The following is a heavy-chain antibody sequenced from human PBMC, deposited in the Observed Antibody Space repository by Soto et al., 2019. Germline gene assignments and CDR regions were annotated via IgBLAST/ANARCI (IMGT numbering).Heavy chain of an antibody. D-gene: IGHD5-18*01. CDR3: ARVYEYSYGYF. CDR1: GYTFTDHY. V-gene: IGHV1-2*02. CDR2: INPNSGGT. Sequence: ASVQVSCKASGYTFTDHYMYWMRQAPGQGPEWMGWINPNSGGTNYAQKFQGRVTMTRDTSISTAYMELSRLRSDDTAVYYCARVYEYSYGYFWGQGTLVTVSS. J-gene: IGHJ4*02.